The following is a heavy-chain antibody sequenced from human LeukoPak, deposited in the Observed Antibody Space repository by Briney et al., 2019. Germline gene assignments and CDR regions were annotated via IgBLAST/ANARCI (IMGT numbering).Heavy chain of an antibody. CDR3: ARVCSRLGFGELFSRYYYYGMDV. J-gene: IGHJ6*02. CDR1: GYTFTSYG. D-gene: IGHD3-10*01. V-gene: IGHV1-18*01. Sequence: ASVTVSCKASGYTFTSYGISWVRQAPGQGLEWMGWISAYNGNTNYAQKLQGRVTMTTDTSTSTAYMELRSLRSDDTAVYYCARVCSRLGFGELFSRYYYYGMDVWGQGTTVTVSS. CDR2: ISAYNGNT.